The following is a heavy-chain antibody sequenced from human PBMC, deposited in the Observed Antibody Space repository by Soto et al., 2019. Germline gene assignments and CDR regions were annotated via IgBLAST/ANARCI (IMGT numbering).Heavy chain of an antibody. V-gene: IGHV3-23*01. D-gene: IGHD2-15*01. CDR3: AKSPRSLTPGAFDL. CDR1: GLTFGSYA. Sequence: GASLGLSCAASGLTFGSYAMSWVRQAPGKGLEWVSAISGSGGSTYYADSVKGRFTISRDNSKNTLYLQMNSLRAEEAAVYYCAKSPRSLTPGAFDLWGQGTMVSV. CDR2: ISGSGGST. J-gene: IGHJ3*01.